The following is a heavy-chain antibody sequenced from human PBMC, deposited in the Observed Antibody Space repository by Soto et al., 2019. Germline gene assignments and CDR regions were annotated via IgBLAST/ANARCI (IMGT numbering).Heavy chain of an antibody. CDR1: GFTFSSYS. CDR2: ISSSSSYI. D-gene: IGHD5-18*01. Sequence: GGSLRLSCAASGFTFSSYSMNWVRQAPGKGLEWVSSISSSSSYIYYADSVKGRFTISRDNAKNSLYLQMNSLRAEDTAVYYCARHVDTAMRAPFWFDPWGQGTLVTVSS. V-gene: IGHV3-21*01. J-gene: IGHJ5*02. CDR3: ARHVDTAMRAPFWFDP.